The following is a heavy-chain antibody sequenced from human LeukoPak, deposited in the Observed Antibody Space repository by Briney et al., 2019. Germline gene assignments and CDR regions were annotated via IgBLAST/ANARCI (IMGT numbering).Heavy chain of an antibody. V-gene: IGHV4-4*07. J-gene: IGHJ5*02. CDR1: GGSISSYY. D-gene: IGHD3-10*01. CDR3: ARDHYGSGSPPFDP. CDR2: IYTTGST. Sequence: PAETLSLTCTVSGGSISSYYWSWIRQPAGKVLEWIGRIYTTGSTNYNPSLKSRVTMSVDTSKNQSSLKLSSVTAADTAVYYCARDHYGSGSPPFDPWGQGTLVTVSS.